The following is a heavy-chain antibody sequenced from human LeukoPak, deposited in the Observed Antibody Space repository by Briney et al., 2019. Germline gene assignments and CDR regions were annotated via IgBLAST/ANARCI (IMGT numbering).Heavy chain of an antibody. CDR3: ARAASWARFDS. D-gene: IGHD2-2*01. V-gene: IGHV3-66*01. J-gene: IGHJ4*02. Sequence: TGGSLRLSCAASGFTVSSNYMTWVRQAPGKGLEWVSVIYSGGSTYYADSVKGRFTISRDNSKSTLYLQMNSLRAEDTAVYHCARAASWARFDSWGQGTLVTVSS. CDR1: GFTVSSNY. CDR2: IYSGGST.